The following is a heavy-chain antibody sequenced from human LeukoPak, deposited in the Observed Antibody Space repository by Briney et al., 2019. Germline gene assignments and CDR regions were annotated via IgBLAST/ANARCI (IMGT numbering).Heavy chain of an antibody. J-gene: IGHJ3*02. CDR3: ARGVSDGGKPSNDAFDI. D-gene: IGHD4-23*01. Sequence: ASVKVSCKASGGTFSSYAISWVRQAPGQGLEWMGRIIPIFGTANYAQKFQGRVTITADKSTSTAYMELSSLRSEDTAVYYCARGVSDGGKPSNDAFDIWGQGTMVTVSS. V-gene: IGHV1-69*06. CDR2: IIPIFGTA. CDR1: GGTFSSYA.